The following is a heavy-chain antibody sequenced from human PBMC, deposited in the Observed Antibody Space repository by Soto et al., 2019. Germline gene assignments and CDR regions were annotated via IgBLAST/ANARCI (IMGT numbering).Heavy chain of an antibody. CDR1: GFTFSSYA. CDR3: AKETTLQGPDY. CDR2: ISSGGGST. J-gene: IGHJ4*02. V-gene: IGHV3-23*01. Sequence: EVRLLESGGGLVQPGGSLRLSCASSGFTFSSYAMSWVRQAPGKGLEWVSTISSGGGSTYYADSVKGRLTISRDNSKNTLYLQMNSLRAEDTAVYYCAKETTLQGPDYWGQGTLVTVSS.